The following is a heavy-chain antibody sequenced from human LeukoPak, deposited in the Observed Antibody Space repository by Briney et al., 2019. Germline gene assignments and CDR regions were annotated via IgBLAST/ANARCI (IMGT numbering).Heavy chain of an antibody. Sequence: SETLSLTCTVSGGSISSYYWSWIRQPPGKGLEWIGEIYYSGRTYQNPSLRSRVSMSVDTSKNHFSLELHSVTATDTAVYYCARRRYYDSTGYFDWGRGSLVTVPS. D-gene: IGHD3-22*01. V-gene: IGHV4-59*04. CDR3: ARRRYYDSTGYFD. CDR2: IYYSGRT. CDR1: GGSISSYY. J-gene: IGHJ1*01.